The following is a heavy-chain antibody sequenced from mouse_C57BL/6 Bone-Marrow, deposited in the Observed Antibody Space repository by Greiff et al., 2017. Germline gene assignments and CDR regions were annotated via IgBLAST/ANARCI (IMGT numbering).Heavy chain of an antibody. Sequence: VQLQQSGPVLVKPGASVKMSCKASGYTFTDYYMNWVKQSHGKSLEWIGVINPYNGGTSYNQKFKGKATLTVDKSSSTAYMELNSLTSEYSAVYYCARGGAGYYYAMDYWGQGTSVTVSS. CDR3: ARGGAGYYYAMDY. CDR2: INPYNGGT. CDR1: GYTFTDYY. V-gene: IGHV1-19*01. J-gene: IGHJ4*01.